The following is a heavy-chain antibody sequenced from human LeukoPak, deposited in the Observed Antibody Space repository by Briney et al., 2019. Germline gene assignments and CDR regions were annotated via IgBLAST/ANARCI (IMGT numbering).Heavy chain of an antibody. CDR2: VNSDGSGT. V-gene: IGHV3-74*01. J-gene: IGHJ4*02. Sequence: GGSLRLSCAASGFTFSRYSMHWVRHAPGRGLVWVSHVNSDGSGTDYADSVKGRFTISRDNAKNTLYLQMNSLRAEDTAVYYCAKIDSSGWYSFDYWGQGTLVTVSS. CDR3: AKIDSSGWYSFDY. D-gene: IGHD6-19*01. CDR1: GFTFSRYS.